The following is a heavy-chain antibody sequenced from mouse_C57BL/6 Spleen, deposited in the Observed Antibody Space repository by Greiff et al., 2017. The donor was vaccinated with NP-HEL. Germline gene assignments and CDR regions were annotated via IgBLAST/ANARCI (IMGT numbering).Heavy chain of an antibody. Sequence: VQRVESGPGLVAPSQSLSITCTVSGFSLTSYGVHWVRQPPGKGLEWLVVIWSDGSTTYNSALNSRLSISKDNSKSQVFLKMNSLQTDDTAMYYCARHEEDEDYAMDYWGQGTSVTVSS. CDR2: IWSDGST. V-gene: IGHV2-6-1*01. CDR3: ARHEEDEDYAMDY. CDR1: GFSLTSYG. J-gene: IGHJ4*01.